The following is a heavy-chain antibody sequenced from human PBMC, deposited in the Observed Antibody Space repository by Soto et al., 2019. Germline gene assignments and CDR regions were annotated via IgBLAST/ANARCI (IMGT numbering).Heavy chain of an antibody. CDR3: APGFGEIKQVD. CDR1: GFTFSSYN. D-gene: IGHD3-10*01. V-gene: IGHV3-21*01. CDR2: ISSSSSYI. Sequence: EVQLVESGGGLVKPGGSLRLSCAASGFTFSSYNMNWVRQAPGKGLEWVSSISSSSSYIYYADSVKGRFTISRDNAKNSLYLQMNSLRAEDTAVYYCAPGFGEIKQVDWGQGTLVTVSS. J-gene: IGHJ4*02.